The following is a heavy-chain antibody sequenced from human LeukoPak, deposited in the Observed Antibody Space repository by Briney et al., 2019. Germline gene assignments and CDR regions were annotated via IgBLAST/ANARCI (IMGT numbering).Heavy chain of an antibody. CDR2: INHSGST. CDR3: ARGEMTPCDY. D-gene: IGHD5-24*01. Sequence: SETLSLTCAVYGGSFSGYYWSWIRQPPGKGLEWIGEINHSGSTNYNPSLKSRVTITVDTSKNQFSLKLSSVTAADTAVYYCARGEMTPCDYWGQGTLVTVSS. V-gene: IGHV4-34*01. J-gene: IGHJ4*02. CDR1: GGSFSGYY.